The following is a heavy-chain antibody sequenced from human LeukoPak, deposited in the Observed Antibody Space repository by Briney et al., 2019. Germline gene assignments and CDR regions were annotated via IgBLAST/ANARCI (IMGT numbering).Heavy chain of an antibody. J-gene: IGHJ4*02. D-gene: IGHD6-13*01. CDR2: IIPVFGVP. CDR3: TRGSAGIAPATTKNYFDS. CDR1: GGTFRSFC. V-gene: IGHV1-69*13. Sequence: ASVKVSCKASGGTFRSFCMNWVRQAPGQGLEWMGGIIPVFGVPNYAQKFQGRVTISADELTTTVHMEVTSLRSEDTAVYYCTRGSAGIAPATTKNYFDSWGQGTPVIVSS.